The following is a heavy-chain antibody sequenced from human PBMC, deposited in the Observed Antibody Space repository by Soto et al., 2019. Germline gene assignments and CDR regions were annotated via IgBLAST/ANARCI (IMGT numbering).Heavy chain of an antibody. Sequence: EMQLVESGGVVVQPGGSLRLSCAASGFTFDDYTMHWVRQVPGKGPDWVSTISWDGGTTYYADSVKGRFTISRDNSKSSLYLQMNGLTTEDSAFYYCAKGGDYWYFDLWGRGTLATVSS. CDR1: GFTFDDYT. CDR3: AKGGDYWYFDL. CDR2: ISWDGGTT. V-gene: IGHV3-43*01. J-gene: IGHJ2*01. D-gene: IGHD3-16*01.